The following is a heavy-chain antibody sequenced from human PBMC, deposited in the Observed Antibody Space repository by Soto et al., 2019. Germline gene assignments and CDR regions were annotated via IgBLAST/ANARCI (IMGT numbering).Heavy chain of an antibody. Sequence: GGSLRLSCAASGFTFSGSAMHWVRQASGKGLEWVGRIRSKANSYATAYAASVKGRFTISRDDSKNTAYLQMNSLKTEDTAVYYCTREGPDFWSGSTPHEQFDYWGQGTLVTVSS. CDR3: TREGPDFWSGSTPHEQFDY. CDR2: IRSKANSYAT. D-gene: IGHD3-3*01. J-gene: IGHJ4*02. V-gene: IGHV3-73*01. CDR1: GFTFSGSA.